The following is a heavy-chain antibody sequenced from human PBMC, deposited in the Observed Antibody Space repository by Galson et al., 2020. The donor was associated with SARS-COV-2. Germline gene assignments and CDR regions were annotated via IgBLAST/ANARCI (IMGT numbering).Heavy chain of an antibody. D-gene: IGHD1-26*01. Sequence: GESLKISCAASDFTFSNYAMNWVRQVPGKGLEWASGISGSGVQTYYADSVKGRFTISRDNSKNTLYLQMNSLRGEDSAIYYCAKSLEWEILRYDALDVWGQGTVVTVSS. V-gene: IGHV3-23*01. CDR2: ISGSGVQT. J-gene: IGHJ3*01. CDR3: AKSLEWEILRYDALDV. CDR1: DFTFSNYA.